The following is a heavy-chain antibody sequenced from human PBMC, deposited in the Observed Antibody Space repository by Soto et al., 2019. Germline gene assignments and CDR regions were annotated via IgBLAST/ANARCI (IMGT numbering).Heavy chain of an antibody. CDR2: ILSSGRT. J-gene: IGHJ4*02. V-gene: IGHV4-59*08. D-gene: IGHD3-10*01. Sequence: SETLSLTCTVSGDSISSYHWSWIRQPPGKGLEWIGFILSSGRTNYNPSLKSRVTISVDTSKNQFSLKLSSVTAADMAVYYCARHYGSGTYPLDYWGQGTLVTVSS. CDR1: GDSISSYH. CDR3: ARHYGSGTYPLDY.